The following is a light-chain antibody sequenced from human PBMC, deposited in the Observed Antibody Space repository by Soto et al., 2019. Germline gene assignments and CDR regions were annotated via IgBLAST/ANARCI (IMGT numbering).Light chain of an antibody. CDR2: DAS. V-gene: IGKV1-33*01. Sequence: DIQMTQSPSSLSASVGDRVTITCQASQDISNYLNWYQQKPGKAPKLLIYDASNLETGVPSRFSGSGSGTDFTVTISSLKPEDIATYYCQQYDNLLTFGGGTKVEIK. CDR3: QQYDNLLT. J-gene: IGKJ4*01. CDR1: QDISNY.